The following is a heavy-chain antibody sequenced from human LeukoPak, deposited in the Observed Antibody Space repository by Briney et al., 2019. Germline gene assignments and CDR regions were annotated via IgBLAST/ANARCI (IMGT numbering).Heavy chain of an antibody. V-gene: IGHV4-30-2*01. D-gene: IGHD5-18*01. J-gene: IGHJ4*02. CDR2: IYHSGST. CDR1: GGSISSGGYS. Sequence: SQTLSLTCAVSGGSISSGGYSWSWIRQPPGKGLEWIGYIYHSGSTYYNPSLKSRVTISVDRSKNQFSLKLSSVTAADTAVYYCARGELQGLVGYSYGYYDYWGQGTLVTVSS. CDR3: ARGELQGLVGYSYGYYDY.